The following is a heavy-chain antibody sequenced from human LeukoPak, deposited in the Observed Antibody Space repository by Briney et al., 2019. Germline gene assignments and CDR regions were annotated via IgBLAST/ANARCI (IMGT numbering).Heavy chain of an antibody. Sequence: ASVKVSCKASGYTFTVHYMHWLRQAPGQGLEWMGWIKPDSGATNFAQNFQGRVTMTSDTSINTAYMELSSLTSDDTAVYYCAGSDSSGYSFDYWGQGTLVTVSS. V-gene: IGHV1-2*02. CDR1: GYTFTVHY. CDR2: IKPDSGAT. J-gene: IGHJ4*02. D-gene: IGHD3-22*01. CDR3: AGSDSSGYSFDY.